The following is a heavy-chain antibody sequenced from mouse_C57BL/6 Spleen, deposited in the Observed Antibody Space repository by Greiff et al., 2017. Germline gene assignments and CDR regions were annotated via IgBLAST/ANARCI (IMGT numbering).Heavy chain of an antibody. D-gene: IGHD1-1*01. CDR2: IYPRSGNT. J-gene: IGHJ4*01. V-gene: IGHV1-81*01. CDR3: ARSRTTVVPYAMDD. CDR1: GYTFTSYG. Sequence: VQLQQSGAELARPGASVKLSCKASGYTFTSYGIRWVKQRTGQGLEWIGEIYPRSGNTYYNEKFKGKATLTADTSSSTAYMELRSLTSEYSAGYFCARSRTTVVPYAMDDWGQGTSVTVSS.